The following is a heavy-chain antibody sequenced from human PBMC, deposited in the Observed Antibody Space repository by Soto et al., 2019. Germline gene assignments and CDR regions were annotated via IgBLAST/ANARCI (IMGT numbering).Heavy chain of an antibody. CDR3: ASDDLLPGALDY. CDR2: ISTYNGNT. V-gene: IGHV1-18*01. D-gene: IGHD3-9*01. Sequence: QVHMVQSGPEVKKPGASVKFSCKASGYTFTSFGISWVRQAPGQGLEWMGRISTYNGNTDYAQKFQDRVTMTTDTSKATAYMELRTLRSDDTAVYYGASDDLLPGALDYWGQGTLVTVSS. CDR1: GYTFTSFG. J-gene: IGHJ4*02.